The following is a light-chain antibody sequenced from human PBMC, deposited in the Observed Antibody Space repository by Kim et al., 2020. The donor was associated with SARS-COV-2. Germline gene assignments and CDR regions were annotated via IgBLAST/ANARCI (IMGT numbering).Light chain of an antibody. CDR3: NSRDSSGNRV. Sequence: SSELTQAPAVSVALGQTVRITCQGDSLRSYYASWYQQKPGQAPVLVIYGKNNRPSGSPDRFSGSSSGNTASLTNTGAQAEDEADYYCNSRDSSGNRVFGGGTQLTVL. CDR2: GKN. CDR1: SLRSYY. V-gene: IGLV3-19*01. J-gene: IGLJ7*01.